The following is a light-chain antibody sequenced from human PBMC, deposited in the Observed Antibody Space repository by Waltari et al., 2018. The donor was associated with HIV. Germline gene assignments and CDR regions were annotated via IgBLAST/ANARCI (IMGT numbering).Light chain of an antibody. Sequence: QSVLTQPPSASGTPGQRVTISCSGNSSNIGTNYVSWFQQLPRTAPKLFIYRNYPRTCGVPDRVSGSESGSATSLAISGLRSEAEAEYYCAAWDYSLSGPSWVFGGGTKLTVL. V-gene: IGLV1-47*01. CDR2: RNY. CDR1: SSNIGTNY. CDR3: AAWDYSLSGPSWV. J-gene: IGLJ3*02.